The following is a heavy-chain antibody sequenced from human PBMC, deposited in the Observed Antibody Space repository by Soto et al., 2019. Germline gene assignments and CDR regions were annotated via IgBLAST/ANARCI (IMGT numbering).Heavy chain of an antibody. CDR2: ISWNSGSI. CDR1: GFTFDDYA. D-gene: IGHD3-3*01. J-gene: IGHJ6*02. CDR3: AKGKVRFLERSARGMDV. Sequence: GGSLRLSCAASGFTFDDYAMHWVRQAPGKGLEWVSGISWNSGSIGYADSVKGRFTISRDNAKNSLYLQMNSLRAEDTALYYCAKGKVRFLERSARGMDVRGQGTTVTVSS. V-gene: IGHV3-9*01.